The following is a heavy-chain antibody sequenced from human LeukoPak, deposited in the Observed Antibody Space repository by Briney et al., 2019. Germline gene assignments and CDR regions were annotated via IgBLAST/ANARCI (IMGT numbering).Heavy chain of an antibody. V-gene: IGHV3-48*01. D-gene: IGHD5-12*01. Sequence: PGGSLRLSCAASGFTFSSYSMNWVRQAPGKGLEWVSHISSSSSTIYYADSVKGRFTISRDNAKNSLYLQMNSLRAGDTAVYYCARDYSGYDLTYDYWGQGTLVTVSS. J-gene: IGHJ4*02. CDR2: ISSSSSTI. CDR3: ARDYSGYDLTYDY. CDR1: GFTFSSYS.